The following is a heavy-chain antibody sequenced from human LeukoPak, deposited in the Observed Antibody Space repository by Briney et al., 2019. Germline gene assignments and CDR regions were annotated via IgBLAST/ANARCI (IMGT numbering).Heavy chain of an antibody. CDR3: ARGAVRGGTNFDY. CDR1: GDSVSGSPAV. D-gene: IGHD3-10*01. V-gene: IGHV6-1*01. CDR2: ADYRSKWFI. J-gene: IGHJ4*02. Sequence: SQTLSLTCAISGDSVSGSPAVWNWIRQSPSSGLAWLGRADYRSKWFIDYALSVKGRITITPDTSKNQFSLQLNSGIAEDTAVYYCARGAVRGGTNFDYWGQGTLVTVSS.